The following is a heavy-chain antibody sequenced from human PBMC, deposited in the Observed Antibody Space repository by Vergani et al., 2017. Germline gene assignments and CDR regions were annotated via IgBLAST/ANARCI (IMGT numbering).Heavy chain of an antibody. D-gene: IGHD5-18*01. J-gene: IGHJ5*02. CDR2: IYYSGST. Sequence: QVQLQESGPGLVKPSQTLSLTCTVSGGSISSGGYYWSWIRHPPGKGLEWIGYIYYSGSTYYNPSLKSRVTISVDPSKNQFSLKLSSVTAADTAVYYCARVAGYSYGYRFSWFDPWGQGTLVTVSS. V-gene: IGHV4-31*03. CDR1: GGSISSGGYY. CDR3: ARVAGYSYGYRFSWFDP.